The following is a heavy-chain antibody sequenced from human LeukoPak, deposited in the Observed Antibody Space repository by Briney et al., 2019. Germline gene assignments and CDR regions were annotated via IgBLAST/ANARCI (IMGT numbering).Heavy chain of an antibody. CDR2: ISGSGGST. D-gene: IGHD3-22*01. CDR3: AQAPHYYDSSGYYLR. CDR1: GFTFSSYA. Sequence: GGSLRLSCAASGFTFSSYAMSWVRQAPGKRLEWVSAISGSGGSTYYADSVKGRFTISRDNSKNTLYLQMNSLRAEDTAVYYCAQAPHYYDSSGYYLRWGQGTLVTVSS. V-gene: IGHV3-23*01. J-gene: IGHJ4*02.